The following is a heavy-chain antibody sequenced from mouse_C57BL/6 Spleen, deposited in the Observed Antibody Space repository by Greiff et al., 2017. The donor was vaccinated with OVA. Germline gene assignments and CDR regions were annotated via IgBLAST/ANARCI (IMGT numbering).Heavy chain of an antibody. CDR1: GYTFTSYT. V-gene: IGHV1-4*01. Sequence: QVHVKQSGAELARPGASVKMSCKASGYTFTSYTMHWVKQRPGQGLEWIGYINPSSGYTKYNQKFKDKATLTADKSSSTAYMQLSSLTSEDSAVYYCARGDYDGGFAYWGQGTLVTVSA. CDR3: ARGDYDGGFAY. J-gene: IGHJ3*01. D-gene: IGHD2-4*01. CDR2: INPSSGYT.